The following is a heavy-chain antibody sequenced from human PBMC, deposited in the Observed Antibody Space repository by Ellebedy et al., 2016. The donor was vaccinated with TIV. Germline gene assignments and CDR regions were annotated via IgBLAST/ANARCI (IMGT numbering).Heavy chain of an antibody. CDR1: GFSFRSYW. J-gene: IGHJ3*02. CDR2: MRDEGSEK. CDR3: ATDGSYGDYLSPTHAFEN. V-gene: IGHV3-7*01. D-gene: IGHD4-17*01. Sequence: GGSLRLSCAASGFSFRSYWMSWVRQAPGKGLEWVDNMRDEGSEKNYVESVRGRFTISRDNPKNSLYLHMNSLRAEDTAVYYCATDGSYGDYLSPTHAFENWGQGTMVIVSS.